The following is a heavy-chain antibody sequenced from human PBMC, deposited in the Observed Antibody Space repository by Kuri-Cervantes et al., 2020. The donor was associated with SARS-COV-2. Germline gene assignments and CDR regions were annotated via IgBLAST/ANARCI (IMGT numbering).Heavy chain of an antibody. Sequence: ASVKVSCKASGGTLRNYAISWVRQAPGQGLEWMGIINPSGGSTSYAQKFQGRVTMTRDTSTSTVYMELSSLRSEDTAVYYCARAGDRYYWGQGTLVTVSS. D-gene: IGHD3-10*01. V-gene: IGHV1-46*01. CDR1: GGTLRNYA. CDR2: INPSGGST. J-gene: IGHJ4*02. CDR3: ARAGDRYY.